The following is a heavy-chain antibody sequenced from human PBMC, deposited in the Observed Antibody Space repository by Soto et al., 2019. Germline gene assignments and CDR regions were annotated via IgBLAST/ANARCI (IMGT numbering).Heavy chain of an antibody. V-gene: IGHV4-34*01. CDR1: GGSFSGYY. CDR2: INHSGST. J-gene: IGHJ4*02. CDR3: ARANCSGGSCYSYFDY. Sequence: LSLTCAVYGGSFSGYYWSWIRQPPGKGLEWIGEINHSGSTNYNPSLKSRVTISVDTSKNQFSLKLSSVTAADTAVYYCARANCSGGSCYSYFDYWGQGTLVTVSS. D-gene: IGHD2-15*01.